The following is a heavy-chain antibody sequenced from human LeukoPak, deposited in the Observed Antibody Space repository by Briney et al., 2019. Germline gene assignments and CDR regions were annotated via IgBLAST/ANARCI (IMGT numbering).Heavy chain of an antibody. V-gene: IGHV1-69*13. Sequence: ASVKVSCKASGGTFSSYAISWVRQVPGQGLEWMGGIIPIFGTADYAQKFQGRVTITADESTSTAYMELSSLRSEDTAVYYCARGSYGPRAFDYWGQGTLVTVSS. CDR1: GGTFSSYA. CDR3: ARGSYGPRAFDY. J-gene: IGHJ4*02. CDR2: IIPIFGTA. D-gene: IGHD5-18*01.